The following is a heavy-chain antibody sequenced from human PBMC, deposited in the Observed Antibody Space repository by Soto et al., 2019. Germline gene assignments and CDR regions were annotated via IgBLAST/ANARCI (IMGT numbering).Heavy chain of an antibody. CDR2: IYYSGST. D-gene: IGHD2-15*01. Sequence: SETLSLTCTVSGGSISSYYWSWIRQPPGKGLEWIGYIYYSGSTNYNPSLKSRVTISVDTSKNQFSLKLSSVTAADTAVYYCARHKTAIAATPRDYYYYYMDVWGKGTTVTVSS. CDR1: GGSISSYY. V-gene: IGHV4-59*08. CDR3: ARHKTAIAATPRDYYYYYMDV. J-gene: IGHJ6*03.